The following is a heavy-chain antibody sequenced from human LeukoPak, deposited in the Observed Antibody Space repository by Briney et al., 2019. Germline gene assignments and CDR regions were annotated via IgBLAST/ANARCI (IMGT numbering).Heavy chain of an antibody. CDR2: IYSGGST. Sequence: GSLRLSCAASGFTVSSNYMSWVRQAPGKGLEWVSVIYSGGSTYYADSVKGRFTISRHSSKNTLYLQMNSLRAEDTAVYYCAKVKMVRGVIKHFDYWGQGTLVTVSS. D-gene: IGHD3-10*01. J-gene: IGHJ4*02. CDR1: GFTVSSNY. CDR3: AKVKMVRGVIKHFDY. V-gene: IGHV3-53*01.